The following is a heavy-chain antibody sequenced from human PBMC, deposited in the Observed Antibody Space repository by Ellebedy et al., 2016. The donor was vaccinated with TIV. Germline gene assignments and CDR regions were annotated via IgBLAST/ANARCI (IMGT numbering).Heavy chain of an antibody. V-gene: IGHV3-48*01. Sequence: GESLKISXAASGFTFSSYSMNWVRQAPGKGLEWVSYISSSSSTIYYADSVKGRFTISRDNAKNSLYLQMNSLRAEDTAVYYCLYDYYGMDVWGQGTTVTVSS. J-gene: IGHJ6*02. D-gene: IGHD2-8*01. CDR3: LYDYYGMDV. CDR2: ISSSSSTI. CDR1: GFTFSSYS.